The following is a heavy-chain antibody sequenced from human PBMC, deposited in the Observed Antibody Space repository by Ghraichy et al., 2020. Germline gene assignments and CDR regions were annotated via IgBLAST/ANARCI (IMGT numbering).Heavy chain of an antibody. V-gene: IGHV1-2*02. J-gene: IGHJ3*02. CDR1: GYTFTGYY. CDR2: INPNSGAT. Sequence: ASVKVSCKASGYTFTGYYMHWVRQAPGQGLEWMAWINPNSGATKYAQRFQGRVTMTRDTSITTAYMELSRLSSDDTAVYYCARMFGESAFDIWGQGTMVTVSS. D-gene: IGHD3-10*02. CDR3: ARMFGESAFDI.